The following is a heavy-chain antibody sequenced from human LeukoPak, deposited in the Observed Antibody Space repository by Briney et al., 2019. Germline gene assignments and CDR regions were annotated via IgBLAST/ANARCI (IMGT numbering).Heavy chain of an antibody. CDR2: MNPNSGNT. D-gene: IGHD3-10*01. CDR3: ARGRRVRGVTYWFDP. V-gene: IGHV1-8*01. CDR1: GYTFTSYD. J-gene: IGHJ5*02. Sequence: ASVKVSCKASGYTFTSYDISWVRQATGQGLEWMGWMNPNSGNTGYAQKFQGRVTMTRNTSISTAYMELSSLRSEDTAVYYCARGRRVRGVTYWFDPWGQGTLVTVSS.